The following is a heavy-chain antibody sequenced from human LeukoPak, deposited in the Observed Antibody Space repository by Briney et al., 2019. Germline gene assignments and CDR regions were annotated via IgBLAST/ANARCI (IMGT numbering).Heavy chain of an antibody. V-gene: IGHV3-7*01. D-gene: IGHD6-6*01. CDR1: GLTFTNYW. J-gene: IGHJ5*02. CDR3: ATSSFSSSSS. Sequence: GGSLRLSCTASGLTFTNYWMIWVRQAPGKGLEWVANINHDASEKYYVGSVEGRFTISRDNAKNSLFLQMNSLRAEDTGVYYCATSSFSSSSSWGQGTLVTVSS. CDR2: INHDASEK.